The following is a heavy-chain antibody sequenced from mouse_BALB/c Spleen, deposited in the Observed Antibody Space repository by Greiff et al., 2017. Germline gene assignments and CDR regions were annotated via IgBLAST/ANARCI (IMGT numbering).Heavy chain of an antibody. CDR3: ARAYSSGGSFDY. V-gene: IGHV2-6-7*01. CDR1: GFSLTGYG. CDR2: IWGDGST. D-gene: IGHD3-1*01. Sequence: VQLQQSGPGLVAPSQSLSITCTVSGFSLTGYGVNWVRQPPGKGLEWLGMIWGDGSTDYNSALKSRLSISKDNSKSQVFLKMNSLQTDDTARYYCARAYSSGGSFDYWGQGTTLTVSS. J-gene: IGHJ2*01.